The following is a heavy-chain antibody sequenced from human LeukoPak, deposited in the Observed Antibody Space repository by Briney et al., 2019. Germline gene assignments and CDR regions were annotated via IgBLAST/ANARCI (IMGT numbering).Heavy chain of an antibody. Sequence: PGGSLRLSCAASGFTFSSYEMNWVRQAPGKGLEWVSYISTSGTSTDYADSVKGRFTISRDNAENSMYLQMNSLRAEDTAVYYCARIPPLYDSSGYYYTSREFYFDYWGQGTLVTVSS. J-gene: IGHJ4*02. D-gene: IGHD3-22*01. CDR2: ISTSGTST. CDR1: GFTFSSYE. CDR3: ARIPPLYDSSGYYYTSREFYFDY. V-gene: IGHV3-48*03.